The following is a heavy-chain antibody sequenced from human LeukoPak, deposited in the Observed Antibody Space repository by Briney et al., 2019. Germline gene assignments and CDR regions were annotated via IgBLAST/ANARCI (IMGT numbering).Heavy chain of an antibody. CDR1: GFTFSSTW. CDR3: ATDIWSPVGTFIDY. V-gene: IGHV3-15*01. D-gene: IGHD1-26*01. J-gene: IGHJ4*02. CDR2: IKSRTEGGTS. Sequence: GGSLRLSCAASGFTFSSTWMTWVRQAPGKGLEWVGRIKSRTEGGTSDYAAPVRGRFTFSRDYSKNTLYLQMNSLKSDDTAVYYCATDIWSPVGTFIDYWGQGTLVTVSS.